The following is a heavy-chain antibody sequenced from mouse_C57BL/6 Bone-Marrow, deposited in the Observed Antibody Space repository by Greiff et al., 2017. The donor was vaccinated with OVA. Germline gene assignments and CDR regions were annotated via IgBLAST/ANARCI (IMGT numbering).Heavy chain of an antibody. J-gene: IGHJ1*03. CDR1: GFTFSDYY. CDR2: INYDGSST. D-gene: IGHD2-1*01. Sequence: EVQLVESEGGLVQPGSSMKLSCTASGFTFSDYYMAWVRQVPEKGLEWVANINYDGSSTYYLDSLKSRFIISRDNAKNILYLQMSSLKSEDTATYYCARDPIYFWYFDVWGTGTTVTVSS. CDR3: ARDPIYFWYFDV. V-gene: IGHV5-16*01.